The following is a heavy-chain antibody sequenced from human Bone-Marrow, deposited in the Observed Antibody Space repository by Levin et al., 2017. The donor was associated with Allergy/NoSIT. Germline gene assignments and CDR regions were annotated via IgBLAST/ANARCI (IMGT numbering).Heavy chain of an antibody. Sequence: PGGSLRLSCTASGFTFSSFSMNWVRQAPGEGLEWVSSISASRTYIYYADSVRGRFTISRDNAKNSLYLQMNSLRGEDTAVYYCARADDESSSYGYYYYGLDGWGQGTTVTVSS. V-gene: IGHV3-21*01. J-gene: IGHJ6*02. CDR2: ISASRTYI. D-gene: IGHD3-22*01. CDR3: ARADDESSSYGYYYYGLDG. CDR1: GFTFSSFS.